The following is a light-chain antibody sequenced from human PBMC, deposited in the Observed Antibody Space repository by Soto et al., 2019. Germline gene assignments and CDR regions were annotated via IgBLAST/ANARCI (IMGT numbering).Light chain of an antibody. V-gene: IGKV3-20*01. J-gene: IGKJ1*01. Sequence: VLTQSPGTLSLSPGERATLSCRALQSVSSSYLAWYQQKPGQAPSLLIYGASSRATGIPARFSGSGSGTDVTLTISRLEPEDFAVYYCQQYDSSPVTFGQGTKVEIK. CDR1: QSVSSSY. CDR3: QQYDSSPVT. CDR2: GAS.